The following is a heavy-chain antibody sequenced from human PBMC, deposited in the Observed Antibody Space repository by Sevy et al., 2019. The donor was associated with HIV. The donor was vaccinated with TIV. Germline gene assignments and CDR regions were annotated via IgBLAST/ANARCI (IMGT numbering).Heavy chain of an antibody. CDR2: IRYDGSDK. CDR3: AKDLAGPGRRYFDY. J-gene: IGHJ4*02. D-gene: IGHD6-13*01. Sequence: GGSLRLSCTASGFTFRNFGMHWVRQVPGKGLLWVTFIRYDGSDKYYAASVKGRFTISRDDSKNTLYLQMDSLRAEDTAMYYCAKDLAGPGRRYFDYWGQGTLVTVSS. CDR1: GFTFRNFG. V-gene: IGHV3-30*02.